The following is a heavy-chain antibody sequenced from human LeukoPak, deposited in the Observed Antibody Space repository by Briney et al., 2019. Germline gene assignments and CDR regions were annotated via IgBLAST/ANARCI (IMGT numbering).Heavy chain of an antibody. D-gene: IGHD7-27*01. CDR2: IYHSGST. V-gene: IGHV4-34*01. CDR1: GGSSSNYY. CDR3: ARGFRGDNFDY. J-gene: IGHJ4*02. Sequence: SETLSLTCVLYGGSSSNYYWSWIRQPPGKGLEWIGEIYHSGSTNYNPSLKSRVTISVDKSKNQFSLKLSSVTAADTAVYFCARGFRGDNFDYWGQGTLVTVSS.